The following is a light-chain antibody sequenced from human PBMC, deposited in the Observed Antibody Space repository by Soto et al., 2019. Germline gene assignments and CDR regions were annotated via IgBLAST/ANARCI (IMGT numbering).Light chain of an antibody. CDR3: QQGYSTPRT. Sequence: DTQMTQSPSSLSASVGDRVTITCRASQSISSYLNWYQQRPGKAPKLLIYAASSLQSGVPSRFSASGSGTDFTLTISSLQPEDFATYYCQQGYSTPRTFGGGTKVEIK. CDR2: AAS. V-gene: IGKV1-39*01. CDR1: QSISSY. J-gene: IGKJ4*01.